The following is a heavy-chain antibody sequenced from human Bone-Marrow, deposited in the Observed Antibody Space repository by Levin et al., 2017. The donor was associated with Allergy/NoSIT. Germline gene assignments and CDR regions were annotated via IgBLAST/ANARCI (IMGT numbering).Heavy chain of an antibody. Sequence: PGGSLRLSCKGSGYKFTSYWIGWVRQMPGKGLEWMGLIYPGDSDTRYNPSFQGQVTISVDKSISTSYLQWNTLKASDSAVYYCARDEYGDYRSSFDLWGQGTMVTVSS. J-gene: IGHJ3*01. V-gene: IGHV5-51*01. CDR3: ARDEYGDYRSSFDL. CDR1: GYKFTSYW. D-gene: IGHD4-17*01. CDR2: IYPGDSDT.